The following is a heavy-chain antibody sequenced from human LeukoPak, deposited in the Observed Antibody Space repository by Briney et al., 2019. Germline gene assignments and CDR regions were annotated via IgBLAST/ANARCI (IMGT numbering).Heavy chain of an antibody. J-gene: IGHJ6*02. V-gene: IGHV4-31*03. CDR3: ARDGAFTIFGAFGMDV. Sequence: SETLSLTCTVSGGSISSGGYYWTWIRQHPGKGLEWIGYIYYSGSTYYNPSLKSRVTISIDTSKNQLSLKLSSVTAADTAVYYCARDGAFTIFGAFGMDVWGQGTMVTVSS. CDR1: GGSISSGGYY. CDR2: IYYSGST. D-gene: IGHD3-3*01.